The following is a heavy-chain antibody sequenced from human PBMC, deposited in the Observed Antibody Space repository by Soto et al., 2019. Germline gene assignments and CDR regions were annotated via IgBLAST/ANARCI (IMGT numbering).Heavy chain of an antibody. V-gene: IGHV1-69*02. CDR3: ARSGWGGPSGK. CDR1: GGPFSSYT. CDR2: IIPVLGLA. Sequence: QVQLVQSGAEVKKPGSSVKVSCRATGGPFSSYTFTWVRQASGQGLEGMGRIIPVLGLANYAQKFQDRVTITADNSTGTVYMQLRGLISEDTAVYYCARSGWGGPSGKWGQGSLVTVSS. D-gene: IGHD6-25*01. J-gene: IGHJ4*01.